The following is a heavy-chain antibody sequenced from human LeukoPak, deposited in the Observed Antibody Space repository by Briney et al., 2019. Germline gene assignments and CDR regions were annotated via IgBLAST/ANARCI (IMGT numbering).Heavy chain of an antibody. Sequence: GGSLRLSCAASGFTFSSYAMSWVRQAPGKGLEWVSAISGSGGSTYYADSVKGRFTISRDNSKNTLYLQMNSLRAEDTAVYYCARHDGDSGSYYGRFDYWGQGTLVTVSS. CDR1: GFTFSSYA. CDR2: ISGSGGST. J-gene: IGHJ4*02. D-gene: IGHD1-26*01. CDR3: ARHDGDSGSYYGRFDY. V-gene: IGHV3-23*01.